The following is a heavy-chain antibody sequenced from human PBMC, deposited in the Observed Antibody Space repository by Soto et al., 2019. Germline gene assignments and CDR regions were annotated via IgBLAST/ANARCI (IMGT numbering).Heavy chain of an antibody. V-gene: IGHV1-46*01. CDR3: ARIVAGGGGGYYGMDV. J-gene: IGHJ6*02. D-gene: IGHD2-15*01. Sequence: ASVKVSCKASGYTFTSYDMHWVLQAPGQGLEWMGIINPSGGSTSYAQKFQGRVTMTRDTSTSTVYMELSSLRSEDTAVYYCARIVAGGGGGYYGMDVWGQGTTVTVSS. CDR1: GYTFTSYD. CDR2: INPSGGST.